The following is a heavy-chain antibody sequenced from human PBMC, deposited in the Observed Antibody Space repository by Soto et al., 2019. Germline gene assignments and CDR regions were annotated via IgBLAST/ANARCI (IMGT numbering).Heavy chain of an antibody. D-gene: IGHD6-13*01. CDR3: ARGGPGYSSSKTDWFDP. CDR1: GYTFTSYG. V-gene: IGHV1-18*01. CDR2: ISAYNGNT. Sequence: ASVKVSCKASGYTFTSYGISWVRQAPGQGLEWMGWISAYNGNTNYAQKLQGRVTMTTETSTSTAYMELRSLRSDDTAVYYCARGGPGYSSSKTDWFDPWGQGTLVTVSS. J-gene: IGHJ5*02.